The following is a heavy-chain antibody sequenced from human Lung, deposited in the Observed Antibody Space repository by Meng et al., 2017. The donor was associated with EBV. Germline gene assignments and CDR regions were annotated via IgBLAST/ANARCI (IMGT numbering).Heavy chain of an antibody. J-gene: IGHJ4*02. CDR1: GGSVSSGSFY. CDR3: ATGRIGLLWFGELGY. V-gene: IGHV4-31*02. D-gene: IGHD3-10*01. CDR2: IYYSGST. Sequence: QVQLTESGPGLVKPSGTLSLTCTVSGGSVSSGSFYWSWIRQHPGKGLEWIGYIYYSGSTYYNPSLKNRITISVDTSKNQFSLKLSSVTAADTAVYYCATGRIGLLWFGELGYWGQGTLVTVSS.